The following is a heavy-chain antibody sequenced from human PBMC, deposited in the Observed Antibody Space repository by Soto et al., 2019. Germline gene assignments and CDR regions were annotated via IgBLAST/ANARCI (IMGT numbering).Heavy chain of an antibody. Sequence: SETLSLTCAVYGGSFSGYYWSWIRQPPGKGLEWIGEINHSGSTNYNPSLKSRVTISVDTSKNQFSLKLSSVTAADTAVYYCARVLSWSSGRGWSICWYGGERYYFVDWGQGTLVNVSS. CDR1: GGSFSGYY. CDR2: INHSGST. CDR3: ARVLSWSSGRGWSICWYGGERYYFVD. V-gene: IGHV4-34*01. D-gene: IGHD6-13*01. J-gene: IGHJ4*02.